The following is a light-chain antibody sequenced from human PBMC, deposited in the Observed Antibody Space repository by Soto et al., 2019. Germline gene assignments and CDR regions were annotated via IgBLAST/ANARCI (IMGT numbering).Light chain of an antibody. CDR2: AAS. J-gene: IGKJ4*01. V-gene: IGKV1-27*01. CDR1: LGIIDY. Sequence: DIEMTQSPSSLSASVGDRVTITCRASLGIIDYLAWYQQKPGKVPKLLIYAASTLQTEVPSRFSGSGSRTDFTLNISNLQSEDVATYYCQKYNSASLTFGGGTKGEIK. CDR3: QKYNSASLT.